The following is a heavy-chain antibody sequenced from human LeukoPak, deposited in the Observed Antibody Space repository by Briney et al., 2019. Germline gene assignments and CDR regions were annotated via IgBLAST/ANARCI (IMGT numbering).Heavy chain of an antibody. V-gene: IGHV3-33*01. D-gene: IGHD1-26*01. CDR1: GFTFSSYG. CDR2: IWYDGSNK. CDR3: ARGGSYFLVALDY. Sequence: EGSLRLSCAASGFTFSSYGMHWVRQAPGKGLEWVAVIWYDGSNKYYADSVKGRFTISRDNSKNTLYLQMNSLRAEDTAVYYCARGGSYFLVALDYWGQGTLVTVSS. J-gene: IGHJ4*02.